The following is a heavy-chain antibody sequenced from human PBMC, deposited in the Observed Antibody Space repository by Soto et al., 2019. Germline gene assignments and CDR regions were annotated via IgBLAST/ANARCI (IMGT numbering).Heavy chain of an antibody. J-gene: IGHJ4*02. D-gene: IGHD2-8*01. CDR3: ARGDWENGAYSFFYL. CDR1: GGSFSDYY. V-gene: IGHV4-34*01. CDR2: INPNGYT. Sequence: SETLSLTCAVYGGSFSDYYWTWIRQSPERGLEWVREINPNGYTKYSPSHQSRVTLSVDTTKKQVSLRLSSVTAADTAVYYCARGDWENGAYSFFYLWGKGIQFTISS.